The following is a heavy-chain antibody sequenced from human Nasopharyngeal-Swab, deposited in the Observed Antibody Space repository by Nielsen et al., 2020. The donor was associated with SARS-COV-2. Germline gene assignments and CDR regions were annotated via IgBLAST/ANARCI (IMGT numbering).Heavy chain of an antibody. D-gene: IGHD1-14*01. CDR3: ARGATTLTNWYFDL. V-gene: IGHV3-74*01. J-gene: IGHJ2*01. CDR2: IKRDGSDI. Sequence: GESLKISCAASGFTFSGYTMHWVRQAPGTGLVWVSRIKRDGSDINYVDSVKGRLTISRDNAKNTLYLQMDSLRVEDTAVYYCARGATTLTNWYFDLWGRGTLVRVSS. CDR1: GFTFSGYT.